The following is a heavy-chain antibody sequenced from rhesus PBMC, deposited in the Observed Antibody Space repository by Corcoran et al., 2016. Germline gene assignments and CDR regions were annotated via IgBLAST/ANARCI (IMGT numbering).Heavy chain of an antibody. Sequence: QVQLVQSGAEGKKPGSSVKVSCKASGYTFTDYYMHWVRQAPGQGLDMMGKINPNTCGTNYAQKFQGRVTMTRDTSTSTAYMELSSLRSEDTAVYYCGGGVIWGQGVLVTVSS. D-gene: IGHD3-22*01. V-gene: IGHV1-138*01. CDR1: GYTFTDYY. CDR2: INPNTCGT. CDR3: GGGVI. J-gene: IGHJ4*01.